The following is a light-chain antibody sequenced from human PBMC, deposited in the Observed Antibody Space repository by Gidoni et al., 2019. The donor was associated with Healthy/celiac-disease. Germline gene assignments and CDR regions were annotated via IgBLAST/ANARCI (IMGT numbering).Light chain of an antibody. CDR3: QQYGSSPRT. V-gene: IGKV3-20*01. CDR1: QSVSSSY. Sequence: IVLTQSPGTLSLSPGARATLSCRASQSVSSSYLAWYQQKPGQAPRILIYGASSRATGIPDRFSGSGYGKDLTLTISRLEPEDFAVYYCQQYGSSPRTFGQGTKVEIK. J-gene: IGKJ1*01. CDR2: GAS.